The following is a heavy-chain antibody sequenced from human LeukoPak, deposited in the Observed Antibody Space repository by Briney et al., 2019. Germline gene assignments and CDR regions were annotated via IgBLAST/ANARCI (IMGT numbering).Heavy chain of an antibody. CDR1: GFTFSSYG. CDR2: ISHDGDHK. D-gene: IGHD3-9*01. J-gene: IGHJ4*02. V-gene: IGHV3-30*19. CDR3: AKEYDILSGYLNY. Sequence: GGSLRLSCAASGFTFSSYGMHWVRQAPGTGLEWVAVISHDGDHKYHADSVKGRFTISRDNSKNTLYLQMNSLRAEDTAVYYCAKEYDILSGYLNYWGQGTLVTVSS.